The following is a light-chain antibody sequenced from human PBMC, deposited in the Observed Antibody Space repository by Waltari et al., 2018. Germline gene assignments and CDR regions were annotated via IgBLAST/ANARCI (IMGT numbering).Light chain of an antibody. Sequence: EIVLTQSPATLSLSPGERGTLSCRASQSVNTNLAWYQQNPGQAPRLLIYDASTRATGIPARFSGSGSGTDFTLTISSLEREDFAVYYCQQRSTWPSITFGQGTRLEIK. CDR3: QQRSTWPSIT. CDR2: DAS. V-gene: IGKV3-11*01. J-gene: IGKJ5*01. CDR1: QSVNTN.